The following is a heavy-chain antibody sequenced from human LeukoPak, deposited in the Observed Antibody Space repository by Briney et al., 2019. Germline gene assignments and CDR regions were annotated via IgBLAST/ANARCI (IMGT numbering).Heavy chain of an antibody. CDR3: AREGDSSGPSVGLDY. Sequence: GGSLRLSCAASGFTFSSYSMNWVRQAPGKGLEWVSYISSSSSTIYHADSVKGRFTISRDDAKNTLDLQMNSLRDEDTAVYYCAREGDSSGPSVGLDYWGQGTLVTVSS. J-gene: IGHJ4*02. V-gene: IGHV3-48*02. D-gene: IGHD3-22*01. CDR2: ISSSSSTI. CDR1: GFTFSSYS.